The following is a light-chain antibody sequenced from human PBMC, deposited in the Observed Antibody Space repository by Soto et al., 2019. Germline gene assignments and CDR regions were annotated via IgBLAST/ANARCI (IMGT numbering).Light chain of an antibody. CDR3: TSHNGITVV. CDR1: TSDVGGYDY. Sequence: QSALTQPASVSGSPGQSITISCTGPTSDVGGYDYVSWYQHLPPKAPKLIIYEVTERPSGVSDRFSGSKSGNTASLTISGLQAEDEADYYCTSHNGITVVFGGGTKVTVL. J-gene: IGLJ2*01. CDR2: EVT. V-gene: IGLV2-14*01.